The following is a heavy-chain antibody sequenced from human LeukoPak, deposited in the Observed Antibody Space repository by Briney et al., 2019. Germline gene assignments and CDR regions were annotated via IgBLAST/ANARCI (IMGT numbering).Heavy chain of an antibody. CDR1: GGSISSGGYS. V-gene: IGHV4-31*03. D-gene: IGHD5-12*01. J-gene: IGHJ6*02. CDR2: IYYSGST. Sequence: SETLSLTCTVSGGSISSGGYSWSWIRQHPGKGLEWIGYIYYSGSTYYNPSLKSRVTISVDTSKNQFSLKLSSVTAADTAVYYCARESRRWLRASKNYYGMDVWGQGTTVTVSS. CDR3: ARESRRWLRASKNYYGMDV.